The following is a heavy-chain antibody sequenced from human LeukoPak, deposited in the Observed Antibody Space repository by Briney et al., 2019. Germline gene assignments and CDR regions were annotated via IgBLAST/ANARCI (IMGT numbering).Heavy chain of an antibody. J-gene: IGHJ4*02. D-gene: IGHD4-23*01. CDR3: ARDYDAGNAFDY. V-gene: IGHV4-30-4*01. CDR1: GGSISSGNYY. CDR2: ISYSGST. Sequence: PSETLSLTCSVSGGSISSGNYYWSWIRQPPGKGLEWIGYISYSGSTYYNPSLKSRVAISADTSKNQFSLKLSSVTVADTAVYYCARDYDAGNAFDYWGQGTLVTVSS.